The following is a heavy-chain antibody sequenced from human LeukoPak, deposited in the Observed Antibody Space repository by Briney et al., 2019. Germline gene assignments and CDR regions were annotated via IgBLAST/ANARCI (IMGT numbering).Heavy chain of an antibody. CDR3: ARGSPLGY. CDR1: VYTFTSYY. V-gene: IGHV1-2*02. J-gene: IGHJ4*02. CDR2: INPNSCGT. Sequence: ASVKVSCKASVYTFTSYYMHWVRQAPCQGLDWMGWINPNSCGTNYAQKFQGRVTITSDTPISTAYMELTSLRSDDTPVHYCARGSPLGYWGQGTLVTVSS.